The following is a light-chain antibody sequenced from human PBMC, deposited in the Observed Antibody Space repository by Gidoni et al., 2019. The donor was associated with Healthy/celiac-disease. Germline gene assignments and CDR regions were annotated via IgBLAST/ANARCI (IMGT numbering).Light chain of an antibody. Sequence: DIVMPQSPLSLPVTPGEPASISCRSSQSLLHSNGYNYLDRYLQKPGQSPQLLISLGSNRASGVPDRVSGSGSGTYFTLKISRVEAEDVGVYYCRQAIQTPLTFGGXTKVEIK. CDR2: LGS. CDR1: QSLLHSNGYNY. V-gene: IGKV2-28*01. CDR3: RQAIQTPLT. J-gene: IGKJ4*01.